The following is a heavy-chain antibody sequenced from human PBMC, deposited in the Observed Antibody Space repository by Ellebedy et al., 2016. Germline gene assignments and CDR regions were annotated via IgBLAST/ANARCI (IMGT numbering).Heavy chain of an antibody. CDR3: ARGLRYSSGQMGDY. J-gene: IGHJ4*02. Sequence: ASVKVSCKASGGTFSSYAISWVRQAPGQGLEWMGWISAYNGNTNYAQKLQGRVTMTTDTSTSTAYMELRSLRSDDTAVYYCARGLRYSSGQMGDYWGQGTLVTVSS. D-gene: IGHD6-19*01. CDR1: GGTFSSYA. V-gene: IGHV1-18*01. CDR2: ISAYNGNT.